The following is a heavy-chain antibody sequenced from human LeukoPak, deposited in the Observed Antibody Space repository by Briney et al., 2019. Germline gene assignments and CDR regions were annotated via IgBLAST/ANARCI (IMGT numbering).Heavy chain of an antibody. J-gene: IGHJ6*03. CDR1: GGSISSSSYY. CDR2: VDHTGST. V-gene: IGHV4-61*03. CDR3: ARGRVSSSTWYSTYYYFFYMDF. Sequence: SETLSLTCTVSGGSISSSSYYWTWIRQPPGTGLEWIGYVDHTGSTKFNPSLNGRVSISRDTSNNFFSLRLRSVTAADTAVYFCARGRVSSSTWYSTYYYFFYMDFWGKGATVTVSS. D-gene: IGHD4-11*01.